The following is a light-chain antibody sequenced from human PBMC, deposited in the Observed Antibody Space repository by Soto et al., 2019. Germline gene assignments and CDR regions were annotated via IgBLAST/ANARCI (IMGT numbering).Light chain of an antibody. V-gene: IGKV3-20*01. CDR2: GAS. J-gene: IGKJ1*01. CDR3: QQYCSSPLT. Sequence: EIVLTQSPGTLSLSPGERATLSCRASQSVSSSYLAWYQQKPGQAPRLLIYGASNRATGIPDRFSGSGSGTDFTLTISRLEPEDFALYSFQQYCSSPLTFGQGTKVEIK. CDR1: QSVSSSY.